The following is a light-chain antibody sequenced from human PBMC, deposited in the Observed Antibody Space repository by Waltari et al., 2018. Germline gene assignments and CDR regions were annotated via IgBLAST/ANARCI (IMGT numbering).Light chain of an antibody. J-gene: IGKJ4*01. V-gene: IGKV1-5*03. Sequence: DIQMTQSPSTLSASEGDRVNVTCRASQSINNWLAWYQQKPGKAPNLLIYKAFSLGGGVPSRFSGSGSGTEFTLTIRSLQPDDSATYFCQQYDTFPLTFGGGTKVEIK. CDR2: KAF. CDR1: QSINNW. CDR3: QQYDTFPLT.